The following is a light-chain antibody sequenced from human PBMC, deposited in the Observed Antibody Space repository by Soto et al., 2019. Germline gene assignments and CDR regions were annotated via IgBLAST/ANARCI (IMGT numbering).Light chain of an antibody. J-gene: IGKJ5*01. Sequence: AIQLTQSPSSLSASVGDRVTITCRASQDIRGALAWYQQKPGKAPKILIYDVSTLESGVPSRFSGSSSGTDFTLTISSLQPVDFATYYCQQFNSDPITLGQGTRLEIK. CDR2: DVS. CDR3: QQFNSDPIT. CDR1: QDIRGA. V-gene: IGKV1-13*02.